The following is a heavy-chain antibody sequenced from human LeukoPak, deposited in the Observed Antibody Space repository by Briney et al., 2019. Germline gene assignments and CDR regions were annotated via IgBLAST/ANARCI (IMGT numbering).Heavy chain of an antibody. D-gene: IGHD2-15*01. CDR1: GGSFSSYY. V-gene: IGHV4-59*08. J-gene: IGHJ4*02. Sequence: SETLSLTCSVSGGSFSSYYWSWIRQPPGKGLEWIGYIHDSGSTNYNPSLKSRVTMSVDTSKKQLSLKLSSVTAADTAVYYCAKLIMVVVVAAIDYWGQGTLVTVSS. CDR2: IHDSGST. CDR3: AKLIMVVVVAAIDY.